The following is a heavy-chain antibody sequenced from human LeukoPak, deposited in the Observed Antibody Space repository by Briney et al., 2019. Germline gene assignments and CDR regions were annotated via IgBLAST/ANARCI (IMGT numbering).Heavy chain of an antibody. V-gene: IGHV4-59*08. J-gene: IGHJ4*02. D-gene: IGHD3-16*01. Sequence: SETLSLTCTVSGGSISSYYWSWIRQPPGKGLEWIGYIYYSGSTNYNPSLKSRVTISVDTSKNQFSLKLSSVTAADTAVCYCARHGGGLPYYFDYWGQGTLVTVSS. CDR3: ARHGGGLPYYFDY. CDR2: IYYSGST. CDR1: GGSISSYY.